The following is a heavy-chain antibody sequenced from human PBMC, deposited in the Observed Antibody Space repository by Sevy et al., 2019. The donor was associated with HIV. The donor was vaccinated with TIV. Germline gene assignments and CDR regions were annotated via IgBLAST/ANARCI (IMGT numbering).Heavy chain of an antibody. D-gene: IGHD6-13*01. Sequence: GGSRRLSCAASGFTFSSYGLHWVRQAPGKGLEWVAVIWYDRSNKYYADSVKGRFTISRDNSNNSLYLQMNSLRAEDTAVYYCAKDSLPGIAAVGSSDYWGQGTLVTVSS. CDR3: AKDSLPGIAAVGSSDY. J-gene: IGHJ4*02. V-gene: IGHV3-33*06. CDR1: GFTFSSYG. CDR2: IWYDRSNK.